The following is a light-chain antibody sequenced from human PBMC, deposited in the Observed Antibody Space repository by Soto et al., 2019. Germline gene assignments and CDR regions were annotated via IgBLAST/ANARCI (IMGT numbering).Light chain of an antibody. CDR3: SSYAGSSTYVV. CDR1: SSDVGGYHY. V-gene: IGLV2-8*01. Sequence: QSALTQPPSASGSPGQSVTTSCTATSSDVGGYHYVYWYQQHPGKAPKLMIYEVSKRPSGVPDRFSGSKSGNTASLTVSGLQAEDEADYDRSSYAGSSTYVVFGGGTQLPV. J-gene: IGLJ2*01. CDR2: EVS.